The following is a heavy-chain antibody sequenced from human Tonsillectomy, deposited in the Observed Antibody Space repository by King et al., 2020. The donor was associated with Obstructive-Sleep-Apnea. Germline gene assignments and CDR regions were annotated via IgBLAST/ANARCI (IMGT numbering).Heavy chain of an antibody. CDR2: IYYSGST. CDR3: ARQTCSGGSCYSRWFDP. D-gene: IGHD2-15*01. V-gene: IGHV4-59*08. Sequence: QLQESGPGLVKPSETLSLTCTVSGGSISSYYWSWIRQPPGKGLEWIGYIYYSGSTNYNPSLKSRVTISVDTSKNQFSLQLSSVTAADTAVYYRARQTCSGGSCYSRWFDPWGQGTLVTVSS. CDR1: GGSISSYY. J-gene: IGHJ5*02.